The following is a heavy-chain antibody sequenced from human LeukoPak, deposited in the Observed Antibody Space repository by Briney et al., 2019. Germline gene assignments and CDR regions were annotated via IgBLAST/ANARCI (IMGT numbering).Heavy chain of an antibody. CDR3: AREGSGNTLGY. J-gene: IGHJ4*02. V-gene: IGHV4-38-2*02. D-gene: IGHD2-15*01. CDR2: IYRTGST. CDR1: GYSIGSGYY. Sequence: PSETLSLTCAVSGYSIGSGYYWGWIRQPPQKGLEWIATIYRTGSTYYNPSLKSRVTISVDTSKNQFSLKLSSVTAADTAVYYCAREGSGNTLGYWGQGTLVTVSS.